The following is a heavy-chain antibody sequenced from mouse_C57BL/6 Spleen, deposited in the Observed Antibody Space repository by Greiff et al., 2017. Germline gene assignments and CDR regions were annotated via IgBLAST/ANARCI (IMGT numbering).Heavy chain of an antibody. CDR1: GYTFTDYE. V-gene: IGHV1-15*01. J-gene: IGHJ4*01. CDR2: IDPSTGGT. CDR3: TISESNLVYAMDY. Sequence: QVQLQEPGAELVRPGASVTLSCKASGYTFTDYEMHWVKQTPVHGLEWIGAIDPSTGGTAYNQKFKGKATLTADKSSSTAYMQLRSLTSEDSAVYYCTISESNLVYAMDYWGQGTSVTVSS.